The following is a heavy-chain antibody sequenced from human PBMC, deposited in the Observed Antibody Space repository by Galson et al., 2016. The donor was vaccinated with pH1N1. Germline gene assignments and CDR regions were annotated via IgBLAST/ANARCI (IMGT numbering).Heavy chain of an antibody. V-gene: IGHV3-7*03. D-gene: IGHD4-17*01. CDR2: IKQDGSEK. CDR3: ARDRGFLTVTTGAFHM. CDR1: GFTFSRYW. J-gene: IGHJ3*02. Sequence: SLRLSCAASGFTFSRYWMSWVRQAPGKGLEWVANIKQDGSEKNYVDSVKGRFTVSRDNAKNSLYLQMNSLRGGDTAVYYCARDRGFLTVTTGAFHMWGQGTMVTVSS.